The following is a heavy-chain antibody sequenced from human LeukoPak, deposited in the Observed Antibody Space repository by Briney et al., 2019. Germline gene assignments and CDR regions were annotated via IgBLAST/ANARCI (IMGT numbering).Heavy chain of an antibody. CDR3: ARGLYRDTAMVYEAWFDP. J-gene: IGHJ5*02. Sequence: ASVKVSCKASGYTFTGYDINWVRQATGQGLEWMGWMNPNSGNTGYAQKFQGRVTMTRNTSISTAYMELSSLRSEDTAVYYCARGLYRDTAMVYEAWFDPWGQGTLVTVSS. D-gene: IGHD5-18*01. V-gene: IGHV1-8*02. CDR2: MNPNSGNT. CDR1: GYTFTGYD.